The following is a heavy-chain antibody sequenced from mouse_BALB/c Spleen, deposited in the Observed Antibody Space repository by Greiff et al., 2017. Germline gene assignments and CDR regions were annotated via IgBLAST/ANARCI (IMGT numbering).Heavy chain of an antibody. CDR1: GYTFTSYW. D-gene: IGHD1-2*01. J-gene: IGHJ3*01. CDR2: IYPGDGDT. Sequence: QVQLQQSGAELARPGASVKLSCKASGYTFTSYWMQWVKQRPGQGLEWIGAIYPGDGDTRYTQKFKGKATLTADKSSSTAYMQLSSLASEDSAVYYCARYVTTATRGFAYWGQGTLVTVSA. CDR3: ARYVTTATRGFAY. V-gene: IGHV1-87*01.